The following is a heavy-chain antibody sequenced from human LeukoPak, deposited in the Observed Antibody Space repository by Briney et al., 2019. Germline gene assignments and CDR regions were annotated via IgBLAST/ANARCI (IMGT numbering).Heavy chain of an antibody. Sequence: SETLSLTCTVSGGSISSGGYYWSWIRQPPGKGLEWIGYIYHSGSTYYNPSLKNRVTISVDRSKNQFSLKLSSVTAADTAVYYCAIQADHMGYNWFDPWGQGTLVTVSS. CDR1: GGSISSGGYY. D-gene: IGHD1-14*01. CDR3: AIQADHMGYNWFDP. V-gene: IGHV4-30-2*01. CDR2: IYHSGST. J-gene: IGHJ5*02.